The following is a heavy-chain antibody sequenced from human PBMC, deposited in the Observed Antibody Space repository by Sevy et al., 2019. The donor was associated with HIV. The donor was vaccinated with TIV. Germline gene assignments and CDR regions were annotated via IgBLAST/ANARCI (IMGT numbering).Heavy chain of an antibody. CDR3: AKERRVLVPAADFDY. CDR2: IGGSGGTT. Sequence: GGSLRLSCAVSGFTLTTYAMHWVRQAPGKGLEWVSTIGGSGGTTYYADSVKGRFTISRDNSKNTLLLQMNSLRAEDTAIYYCAKERRVLVPAADFDYWGQGTPVTVSS. D-gene: IGHD2-2*01. V-gene: IGHV3-23*01. CDR1: GFTLTTYA. J-gene: IGHJ4*02.